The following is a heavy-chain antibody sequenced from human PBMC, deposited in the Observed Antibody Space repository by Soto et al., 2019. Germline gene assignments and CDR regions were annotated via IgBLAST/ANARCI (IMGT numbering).Heavy chain of an antibody. CDR2: IYSGGST. CDR3: ASGYCSGGSCRNVRAFDI. CDR1: GFTFSSYA. Sequence: GGSLRLSCAASGFTFSSYAMSWVRQAPGKGLEWVSAIYSGGSTYYADSVKGRFTISRHNSKNTLYLQMNSLRAEDTAVYYCASGYCSGGSCRNVRAFDIWGQGTMVTVSS. V-gene: IGHV3-53*04. D-gene: IGHD2-15*01. J-gene: IGHJ3*02.